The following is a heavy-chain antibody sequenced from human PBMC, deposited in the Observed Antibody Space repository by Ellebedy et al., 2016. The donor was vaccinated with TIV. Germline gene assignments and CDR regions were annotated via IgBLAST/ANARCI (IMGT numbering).Heavy chain of an antibody. CDR1: GFTFSSYG. Sequence: GGSLRLXXAASGFTFSSYGMHWVRQAPGKGLEWVAVIWYDGSNKYYADSVKGRFTISRDNSKNTLYLQMNSLRAEDTAVYYCARDKLQNAVAGSNFDYWGQGALVTVSS. D-gene: IGHD6-19*01. CDR3: ARDKLQNAVAGSNFDY. CDR2: IWYDGSNK. J-gene: IGHJ4*02. V-gene: IGHV3-33*01.